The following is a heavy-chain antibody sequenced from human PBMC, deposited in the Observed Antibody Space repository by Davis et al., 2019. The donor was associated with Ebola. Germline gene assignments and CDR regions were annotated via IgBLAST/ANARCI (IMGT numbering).Heavy chain of an antibody. CDR2: INAGNCNT. Sequence: ASVKVSCKASGYTFTSYAMHWVXXXXXXXXXXXXXINAGNCNTKYSQKFQGRVTITRDTSASTAYMELSSLRSEDTAVYYCARGLYQLLSYYYYGMDVWGQGTTVTVSS. J-gene: IGHJ6*02. CDR1: GYTFTSYA. V-gene: IGHV1-3*01. D-gene: IGHD2-2*01. CDR3: ARGLYQLLSYYYYGMDV.